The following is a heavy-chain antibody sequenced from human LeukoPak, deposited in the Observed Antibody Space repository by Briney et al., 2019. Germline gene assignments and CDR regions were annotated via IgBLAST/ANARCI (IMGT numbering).Heavy chain of an antibody. CDR2: IYYSGST. J-gene: IGHJ6*02. V-gene: IGHV4-59*01. CDR1: GGSISSYY. D-gene: IGHD5-18*01. Sequence: SETLPLTCTVSGGSISSYYWSWIRQPPGKGLEWIGYIYYSGSTNYNPSLKSRVTISVDTSKNQFSLKLSSVTAADTAVYYCARPYTAMVKRHYGMDVWGQGTTVTVSS. CDR3: ARPYTAMVKRHYGMDV.